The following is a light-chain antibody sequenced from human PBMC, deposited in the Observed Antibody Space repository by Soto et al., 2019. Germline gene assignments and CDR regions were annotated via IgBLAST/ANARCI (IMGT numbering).Light chain of an antibody. J-gene: IGKJ5*01. V-gene: IGKV1-5*01. CDR3: QQYKSYSIT. CDR1: QNINKW. CDR2: DAS. Sequence: NQMAHPPSTRTAFVGDRVTITSRASQNINKWLAWYHQKPGKAPKLLIYDASTLESGVPSRFSGSGSGTEITATINSLQPDDFASYYCQQYKSYSITFGQGTRLEIK.